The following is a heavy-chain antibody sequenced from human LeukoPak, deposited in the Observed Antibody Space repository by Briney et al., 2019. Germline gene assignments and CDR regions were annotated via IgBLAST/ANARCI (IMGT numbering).Heavy chain of an antibody. J-gene: IGHJ4*02. CDR2: ISSSGSTI. CDR3: ASSRGYNNGYRALELPPSPVD. Sequence: GGSLRLSCAASGFTFSSYEMNWVRQAPGKGLEWVSYISSSGSTIYYADSVKGRFTVSRDNAKNSLYLQMTSLRAADTAVYDCASSRGYNNGYRALELPPSPVDWGQETLVTVSS. CDR1: GFTFSSYE. V-gene: IGHV3-48*03. D-gene: IGHD5-18*01.